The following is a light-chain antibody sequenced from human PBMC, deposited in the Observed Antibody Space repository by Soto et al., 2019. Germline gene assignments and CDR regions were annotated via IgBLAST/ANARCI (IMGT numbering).Light chain of an antibody. J-gene: IGLJ2*01. CDR1: SSDVGGYNY. Sequence: QSALTQPASVSGSPGQSITISCTGTSSDVGGYNYVSWYQQHPGKAPKLMIYDVSNRPSGVSNRFSGSKSGNTASLTISGLQADDEADYYCSSYTSSRTLEVFGGGTKLTVL. V-gene: IGLV2-14*01. CDR2: DVS. CDR3: SSYTSSRTLEV.